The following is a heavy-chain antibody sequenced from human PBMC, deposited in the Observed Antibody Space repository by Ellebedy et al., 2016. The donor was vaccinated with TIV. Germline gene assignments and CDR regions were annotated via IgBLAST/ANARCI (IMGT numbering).Heavy chain of an antibody. CDR3: ARDQRNYYDSSGYCVY. V-gene: IGHV3-30*03. D-gene: IGHD3-22*01. CDR2: ISYDGSNK. Sequence: GGSLRLSXAASGFTFSSYDMHWVRQAPGKGLEWVAIISYDGSNKYYADSVKGRFTISRDNSKSTLYLQMNSLRAEDTAVYYCARDQRNYYDSSGYCVYWGQGTLVTVSS. CDR1: GFTFSSYD. J-gene: IGHJ4*02.